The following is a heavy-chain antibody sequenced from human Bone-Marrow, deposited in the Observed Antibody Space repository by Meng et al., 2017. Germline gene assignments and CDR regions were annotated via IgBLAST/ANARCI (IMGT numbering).Heavy chain of an antibody. CDR2: IIPIFGTA. V-gene: IGHV1-69*01. CDR1: GGTFSSYA. J-gene: IGHJ2*01. Sequence: QVQLVQAGAEVKKPGSSVKVSCKASGGTFSSYAISWVRHAPGKGLEWMGGIIPIFGTANYAQKFQGRVTITADESTSTAYMELSSLRSEDTAVYYCARTNWEDWYFDLWGRGTLVTVSS. D-gene: IGHD1-1*01. CDR3: ARTNWEDWYFDL.